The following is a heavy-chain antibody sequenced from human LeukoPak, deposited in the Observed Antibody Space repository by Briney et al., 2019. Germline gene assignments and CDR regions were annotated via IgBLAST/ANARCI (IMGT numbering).Heavy chain of an antibody. Sequence: GGSLRLSCAASGFTFSSYGMHWVRQAPGKGLEWVAVISYDGSNKYYADSVKGRFTISRDNSKNTLYLQMNSLRAEDTAVYYCAKDLGSYDSSGYYYGGFDYWGQGTLVTVSS. V-gene: IGHV3-30*18. J-gene: IGHJ4*02. CDR3: AKDLGSYDSSGYYYGGFDY. D-gene: IGHD3-22*01. CDR1: GFTFSSYG. CDR2: ISYDGSNK.